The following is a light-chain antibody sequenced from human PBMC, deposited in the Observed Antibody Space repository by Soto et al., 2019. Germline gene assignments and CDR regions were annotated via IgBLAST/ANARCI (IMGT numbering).Light chain of an antibody. Sequence: VMTQSPAILSVSPGERATLSCRASQSVSTNVAWYQQIPGQTPRVLIYGTSSRATGIPDRFSGSGSGTDFTLTISRLEPEDFAVYYCQQYGSSPLTFGGGTKVDIK. CDR3: QQYGSSPLT. CDR1: QSVSTN. J-gene: IGKJ4*01. CDR2: GTS. V-gene: IGKV3-20*01.